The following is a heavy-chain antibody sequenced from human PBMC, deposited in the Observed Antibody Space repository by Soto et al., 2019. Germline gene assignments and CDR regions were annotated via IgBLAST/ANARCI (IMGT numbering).Heavy chain of an antibody. D-gene: IGHD1-7*01. Sequence: PGGSLRLSCAASGFTFSSYSMNWVRQAPGKGLEWVSYISSSSSTIYYADSVKGRFTISRDNAKNSLYLQMNSLRDEDTAVYYCTTDNILCGTYSWNCYWGQGTQVTVSS. CDR1: GFTFSSYS. V-gene: IGHV3-48*02. J-gene: IGHJ4*02. CDR2: ISSSSSTI. CDR3: TTDNILCGTYSWNCY.